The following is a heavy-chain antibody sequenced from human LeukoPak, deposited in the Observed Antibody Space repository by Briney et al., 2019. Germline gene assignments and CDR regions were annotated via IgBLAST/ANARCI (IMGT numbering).Heavy chain of an antibody. CDR1: GFTFDDYT. D-gene: IGHD3-3*01. J-gene: IGHJ3*02. CDR2: ISWNSGSI. CDR3: AKEGGTNYDFWSGYYSHGAFDI. Sequence: PGGSLRLSCAASGFTFDDYTMHWVRQAPGKGLEWVSGISWNSGSIGYADSVKGRFTISRDNAKNSLYLQMNSLRAEDMALYYCAKEGGTNYDFWSGYYSHGAFDIWGQGTMVTVSS. V-gene: IGHV3-9*03.